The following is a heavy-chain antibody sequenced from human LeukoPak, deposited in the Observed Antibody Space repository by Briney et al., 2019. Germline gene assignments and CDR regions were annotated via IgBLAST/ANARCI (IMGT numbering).Heavy chain of an antibody. CDR1: GDSVSSNSAA. J-gene: IGHJ5*02. CDR2: TYYRSKWYN. D-gene: IGHD2-15*01. V-gene: IGHV6-1*01. CDR3: ARESWDIEGYNWFDP. Sequence: SQTLSLTCATSGDSVSSNSAAWNWIRQSPSRGLEWLGRTYYRSKWYNDYAVSVKSPITINPDTSKNQFSLQLNSVTPEDTAVYYCARESWDIEGYNWFDPWGQGTLVTVSS.